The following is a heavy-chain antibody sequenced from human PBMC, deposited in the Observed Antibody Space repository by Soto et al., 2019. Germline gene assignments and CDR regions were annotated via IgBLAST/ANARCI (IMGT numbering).Heavy chain of an antibody. V-gene: IGHV3-30-3*01. CDR2: ISYDGSNK. Sequence: GGSLRLSCAASGFTFSSYAMHWVRQAPGKGLEWVAVISYDGSNKYYADSVKGRFTISRDNSKNTLYLQMNSLRAEDTAVYYCARIGGTEEGGWGQGTMVTVSS. CDR1: GFTFSSYA. D-gene: IGHD2-15*01. CDR3: ARIGGTEEGG. J-gene: IGHJ3*01.